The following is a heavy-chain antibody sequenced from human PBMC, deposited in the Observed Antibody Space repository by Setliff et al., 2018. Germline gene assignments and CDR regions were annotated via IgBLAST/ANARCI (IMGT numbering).Heavy chain of an antibody. Sequence: GGSLRLSCAVSGFTVSSNYMSWVRQAPGKGLEWGAVIWDDGGNKYHADSVKGRFTISRDNSKNTLYLQMNSLRAEDTAVYYCAKPRTGGYCSSTSCHRGDAFDIWGQGTMVTVSS. D-gene: IGHD2-2*01. V-gene: IGHV3-30*02. CDR2: IWDDGGNK. CDR3: AKPRTGGYCSSTSCHRGDAFDI. J-gene: IGHJ3*02. CDR1: GFTVSSNY.